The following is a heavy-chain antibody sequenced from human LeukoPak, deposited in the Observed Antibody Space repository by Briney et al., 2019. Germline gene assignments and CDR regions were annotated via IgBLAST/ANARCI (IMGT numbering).Heavy chain of an antibody. CDR2: IYYSGST. Sequence: SETLSLTCTVSGGSISSYYWSWIRQPPGKGLEWIGYIYYSGSTNYNPSPKSRVTISVDTSKNQFSLKLSSVTAADTAVYYCARIYGSSWYYFDYWGQGTLVTVSS. D-gene: IGHD6-13*01. CDR3: ARIYGSSWYYFDY. V-gene: IGHV4-59*01. J-gene: IGHJ4*02. CDR1: GGSISSYY.